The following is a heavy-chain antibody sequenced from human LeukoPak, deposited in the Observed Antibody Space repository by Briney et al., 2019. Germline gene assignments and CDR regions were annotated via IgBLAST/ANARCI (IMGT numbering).Heavy chain of an antibody. D-gene: IGHD2-21*02. J-gene: IGHJ3*02. V-gene: IGHV4-30-2*01. Sequence: PSETLSLTCAVSGGSISSGGYSWSWIRQPPGKGLEWIGHIYFNGNTYYNPSLESRVTILVDRSATQFSLTLTSVTAADTAVYYCARRDLDDAFDIWGQGKMVPISS. CDR1: GGSISSGGYS. CDR2: IYFNGNT. CDR3: ARRDLDDAFDI.